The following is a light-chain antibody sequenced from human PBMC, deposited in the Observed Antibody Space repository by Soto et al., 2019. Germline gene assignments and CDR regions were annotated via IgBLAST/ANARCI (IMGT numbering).Light chain of an antibody. V-gene: IGLV2-14*01. CDR3: SSYTSSITYV. Sequence: QSALTQPASVSGSPGQSITISCTGTSSDVGGYNYVSWHQQHPGKAPKLMIYEVTNRPSGVSNRFSGSKSGNTASLTISGLQADDEADYYCSSYTSSITYVFGTGTKLTVL. J-gene: IGLJ1*01. CDR2: EVT. CDR1: SSDVGGYNY.